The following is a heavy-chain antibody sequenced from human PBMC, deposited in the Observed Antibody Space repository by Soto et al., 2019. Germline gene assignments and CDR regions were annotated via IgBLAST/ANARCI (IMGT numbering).Heavy chain of an antibody. Sequence: PGGSLRLSCAASGFTFSSYAMSWVRQAPGKGLEWVSAISGSGGSTYYADSVKGRFTISRDNSKNTLYLQMNSLRAEDTAVYYCAKDPSKRSYGPKIYRVNWFDPWGQGTLVTVSS. J-gene: IGHJ5*02. CDR1: GFTFSSYA. D-gene: IGHD5-18*01. V-gene: IGHV3-23*01. CDR3: AKDPSKRSYGPKIYRVNWFDP. CDR2: ISGSGGST.